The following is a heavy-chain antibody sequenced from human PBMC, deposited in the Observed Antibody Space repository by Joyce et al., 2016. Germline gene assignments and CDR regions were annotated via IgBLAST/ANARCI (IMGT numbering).Heavy chain of an antibody. CDR2: IDPNSGGT. J-gene: IGHJ5*02. CDR1: GYIFTDSY. V-gene: IGHV1-2*02. CDR3: ARGSGGIGWFDP. D-gene: IGHD3-10*01. Sequence: QVQLVQSGAEVKKPGASVKVSCKASGYIFTDSYLHWVRHAPGQRLGWVGGIDPNSGGTAFAQRFRGRVTMNRDTSSNTVHMELSSLTSDDTAMYYCARGSGGIGWFDPWGQGTLVTVSS.